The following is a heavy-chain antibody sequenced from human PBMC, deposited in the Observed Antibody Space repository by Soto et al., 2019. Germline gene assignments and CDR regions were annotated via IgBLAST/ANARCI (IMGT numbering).Heavy chain of an antibody. D-gene: IGHD2-15*01. V-gene: IGHV1-3*05. Sequence: QVQLVQSGAEEKKPGASVKVSCKASGYTFTSYAMHWVRQAPGQRLEWMGWINAGNGNTKYSQKFQGRVTITRDTSASTAYMELSSLRSEDTAVYYCASAILYCSGGSCYGSPDYWGQGTLVTVSS. J-gene: IGHJ4*02. CDR1: GYTFTSYA. CDR2: INAGNGNT. CDR3: ASAILYCSGGSCYGSPDY.